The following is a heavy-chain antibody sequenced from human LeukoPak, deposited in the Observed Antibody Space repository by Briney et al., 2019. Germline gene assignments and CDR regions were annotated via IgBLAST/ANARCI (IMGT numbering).Heavy chain of an antibody. Sequence: ASVKVSCKASGYTFTSYYMHWVRQAPGQGLEWMGIINPSGGSTSYAQKFQGRVTMTRDTSTSTVYMELSSLRSEDTAVYYCARVSGAYHGPGPAFDIWGQGTMVTVSS. D-gene: IGHD3-10*01. CDR2: INPSGGST. J-gene: IGHJ3*02. CDR3: ARVSGAYHGPGPAFDI. CDR1: GYTFTSYY. V-gene: IGHV1-46*01.